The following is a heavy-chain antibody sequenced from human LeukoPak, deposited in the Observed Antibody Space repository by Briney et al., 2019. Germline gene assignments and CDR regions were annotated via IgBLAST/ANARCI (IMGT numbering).Heavy chain of an antibody. J-gene: IGHJ5*02. CDR1: GGSISSYY. Sequence: SETLSLTCTVSGGSISSYYWSWIRQPPGKGLEGIGYIYYSGSTNYNPSLKSRVTISVDTSKNQFSLKPSSVTAADTALYYCARGYSSGWYVNWFDPWGQGTLVTVSS. V-gene: IGHV4-59*01. D-gene: IGHD6-19*01. CDR3: ARGYSSGWYVNWFDP. CDR2: IYYSGST.